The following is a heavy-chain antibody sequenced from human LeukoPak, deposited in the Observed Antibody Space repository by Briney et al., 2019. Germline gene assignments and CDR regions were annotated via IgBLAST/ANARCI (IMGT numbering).Heavy chain of an antibody. D-gene: IGHD3-10*01. J-gene: IGHJ4*02. CDR2: ISYDGSNK. CDR3: ATPYPNMVRGALDY. CDR1: GFTFSSYG. V-gene: IGHV3-30*03. Sequence: GGSLRLSCAASGFTFSSYGMHWVRQAPGKGLEWVAVISYDGSNKYYADSVKGRFTISRDNSKNTLYLQMNSLKAEDTAVYYCATPYPNMVRGALDYWGQGTLVTVSS.